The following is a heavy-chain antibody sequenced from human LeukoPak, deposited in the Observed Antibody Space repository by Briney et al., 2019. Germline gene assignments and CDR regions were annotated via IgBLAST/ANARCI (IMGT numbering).Heavy chain of an antibody. V-gene: IGHV7-4-1*02. CDR3: ARSYYYEQYYFDY. D-gene: IGHD3-22*01. Sequence: GASVKVSCKASGYAFIDYAINWVRQAPGQGLEWMGWINTNTGNPTYAQGFTGRFVFSLDTSVSTAYLQISSLKAEDTAVYYCARSYYYEQYYFDYWGQGTLVTVSS. J-gene: IGHJ4*02. CDR1: GYAFIDYA. CDR2: INTNTGNP.